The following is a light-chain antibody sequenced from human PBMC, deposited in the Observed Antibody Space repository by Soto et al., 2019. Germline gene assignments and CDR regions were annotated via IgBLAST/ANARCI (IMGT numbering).Light chain of an antibody. CDR1: QSVGRNY. V-gene: IGKV3-20*01. J-gene: IGKJ1*01. Sequence: EIVLTQFPGTLSLSPGERATLSCRASQSVGRNYVAWYQQKPGQAPRVIIYAASNRASGIPDRFSGSGSGSAFSLTTTTLAPEDFAVYYCPQYGTSPWAFAQGNKVAIK. CDR3: PQYGTSPWA. CDR2: AAS.